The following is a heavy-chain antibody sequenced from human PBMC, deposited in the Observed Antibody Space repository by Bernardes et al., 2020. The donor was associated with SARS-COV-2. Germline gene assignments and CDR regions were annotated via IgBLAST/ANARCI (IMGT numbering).Heavy chain of an antibody. CDR2: INPNSGGT. Sequence: ASVKVSCKASGYTFTGYYMHWVRQAPGQGLEWMGWINPNSGGTNYAQKFQGRVTMTRDTSISTAYMELSRLRSDDTAVYYCARRSCSSTSCYRYFDLWGRGTLVTVSS. CDR1: GYTFTGYY. CDR3: ARRSCSSTSCYRYFDL. D-gene: IGHD2-2*02. J-gene: IGHJ2*01. V-gene: IGHV1-2*02.